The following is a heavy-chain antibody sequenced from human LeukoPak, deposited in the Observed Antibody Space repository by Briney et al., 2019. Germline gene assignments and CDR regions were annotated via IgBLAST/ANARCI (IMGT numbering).Heavy chain of an antibody. J-gene: IGHJ4*02. CDR2: ISRTGETS. D-gene: IGHD3-10*01. CDR3: ARVMSGSGSKYFDY. Sequence: GGSLRLSCAASGFTFSSFPMHWVRQVPGKGLEYVSAISRTGETSYYANSVKDRFTISRDNSKNTLYLQMGSLRTEDMAVYYCARVMSGSGSKYFDYWGQGTLVTVSS. CDR1: GFTFSSFP. V-gene: IGHV3-64*01.